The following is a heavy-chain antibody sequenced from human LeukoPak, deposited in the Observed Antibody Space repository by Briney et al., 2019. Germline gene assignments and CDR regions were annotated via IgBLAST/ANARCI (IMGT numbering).Heavy chain of an antibody. CDR2: IYYSGST. CDR1: GGSISGYY. D-gene: IGHD6-13*01. V-gene: IGHV4-59*01. Sequence: SETLSLTCTVSGGSISGYYWSWIRQPPGKGLEWIGYIYYSGSTNYNPSLKSRVTISVDTSKNQFSLKLSSVTAADTAVYYCARGCSAGTPHNWFDPWGQGTLVTVPP. J-gene: IGHJ5*02. CDR3: ARGCSAGTPHNWFDP.